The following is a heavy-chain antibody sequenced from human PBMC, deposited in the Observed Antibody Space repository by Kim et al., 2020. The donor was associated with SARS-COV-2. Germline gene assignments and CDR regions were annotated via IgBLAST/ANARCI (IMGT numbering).Heavy chain of an antibody. Sequence: GGSLRLSCGASGFTFSRYAMHWVRQAPGKGLEWVAVIWYDGSNNYYADSVKGRFTISRDNSKNTLYLQMNSLRAEDTAVYYCAKDLIGGSGSRGDFDNWGQGPLVTVSS. CDR2: IWYDGSNN. CDR3: AKDLIGGSGSRGDFDN. CDR1: GFTFSRYA. D-gene: IGHD1-26*01. J-gene: IGHJ4*02. V-gene: IGHV3-33*06.